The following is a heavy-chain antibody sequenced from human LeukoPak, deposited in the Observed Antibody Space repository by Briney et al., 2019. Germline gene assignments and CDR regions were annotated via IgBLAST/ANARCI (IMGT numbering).Heavy chain of an antibody. CDR3: ARDAFDI. V-gene: IGHV3-21*01. J-gene: IGHJ3*02. CDR1: GFTFSGSA. Sequence: GGSLKLSCAASGFTFSGSAMHWVRQAPGKGLEWVSSISSSRSYIYYADSVKGRFTISRDNAKNSLYLQMNSLRAEDTAVYYCARDAFDIWGQGTMVTVSS. CDR2: ISSSRSYI.